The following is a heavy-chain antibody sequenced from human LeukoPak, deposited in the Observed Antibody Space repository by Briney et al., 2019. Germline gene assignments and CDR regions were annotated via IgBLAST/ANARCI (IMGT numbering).Heavy chain of an antibody. J-gene: IGHJ5*02. CDR2: IYYSGST. V-gene: IGHV4-59*01. CDR1: ERPISRYY. Sequence: SDPLSLICTVAERPISRYYRSWIRQPPGKGLEWIGYIYYSGSTNYNPSLKSRVTISVDTSKNQFSLKLSSVTAADTAVYYCARDGLLWFGEFKPDWFDPWGQGTLVTVSS. CDR3: ARDGLLWFGEFKPDWFDP. D-gene: IGHD3-10*01.